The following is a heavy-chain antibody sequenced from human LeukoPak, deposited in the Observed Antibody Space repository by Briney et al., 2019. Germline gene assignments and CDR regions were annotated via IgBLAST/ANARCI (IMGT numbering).Heavy chain of an antibody. J-gene: IGHJ4*02. Sequence: PGGSLRLSCAASGFTFSSYGMSWVRQAPGKGLEWVSGISDSGGRTDYADSVKGRFTISRDNSKNTLYLQMNSLRAEDTAVYYCARDHPYYYDTSGYWHDYWGQGTLVTVSS. CDR3: ARDHPYYYDTSGYWHDY. CDR2: ISDSGGRT. CDR1: GFTFSSYG. D-gene: IGHD3-22*01. V-gene: IGHV3-23*01.